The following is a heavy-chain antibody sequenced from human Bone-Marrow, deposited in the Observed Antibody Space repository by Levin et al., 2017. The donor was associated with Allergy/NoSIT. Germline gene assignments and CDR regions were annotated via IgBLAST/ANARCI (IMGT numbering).Heavy chain of an antibody. D-gene: IGHD6-13*01. V-gene: IGHV4-39*01. CDR3: ASGGRYSSSWYYFDY. J-gene: IGHJ4*02. CDR2: IYYSGST. Sequence: SETLSLTCTVSGGSISSSSYYWGWIRQPPGKGLEWIGSIYYSGSTYYNPSLKSRVTISVDTSKNQFSLKLSSVTAADTAVYYCASGGRYSSSWYYFDYWGQGTLVTVSS. CDR1: GGSISSSSYY.